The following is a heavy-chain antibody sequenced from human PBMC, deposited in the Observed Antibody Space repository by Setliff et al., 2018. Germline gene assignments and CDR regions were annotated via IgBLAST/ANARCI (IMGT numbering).Heavy chain of an antibody. D-gene: IGHD7-27*01. V-gene: IGHV4-34*01. J-gene: IGHJ4*02. CDR2: SNHSGNT. CDR1: GESFSNNY. Sequence: ETLSLTCSVYGESFSNNYWSWIRQPPGKGLEWIGESNHSGNTTNHPSLKSRLTMSVDTSKNQFSLKLTSVTAADTAVYYCAKFGPLDLTGDWAFDNWGQGTLVTVSS. CDR3: AKFGPLDLTGDWAFDN.